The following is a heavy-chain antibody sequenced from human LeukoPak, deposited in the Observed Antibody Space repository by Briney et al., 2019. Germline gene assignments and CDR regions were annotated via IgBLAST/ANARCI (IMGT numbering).Heavy chain of an antibody. CDR3: ARAYCSSINCYVYGP. CDR2: IRYLGST. V-gene: IGHV4-39*01. Sequence: SETLSLTCTVSGGSMSSGTYYWGWIRQPPGKGLEWIASIRYLGSTFYNPSLQSRVTISVDTPKNQFSLKLSSVTAADTAVYYCARAYCSSINCYVYGPWGQGTLVTVSS. J-gene: IGHJ5*02. CDR1: GGSMSSGTYY. D-gene: IGHD2-2*01.